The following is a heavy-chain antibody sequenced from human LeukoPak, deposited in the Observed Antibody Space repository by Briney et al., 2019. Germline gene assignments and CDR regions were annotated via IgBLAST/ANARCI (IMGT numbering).Heavy chain of an antibody. V-gene: IGHV3-48*01. CDR1: GFTFSSYS. CDR3: ARVLTDWLFYFDY. Sequence: GGSLRLSCAASGFTFSSYSMNWVRQAPGKGLEWVSYISSSGSAIYYADSVKGRFTISRDNAKSSLYLQMNSLRAEDTAVYYCARVLTDWLFYFDYWGQGTLVTVSS. J-gene: IGHJ4*02. D-gene: IGHD3-9*01. CDR2: ISSSGSAI.